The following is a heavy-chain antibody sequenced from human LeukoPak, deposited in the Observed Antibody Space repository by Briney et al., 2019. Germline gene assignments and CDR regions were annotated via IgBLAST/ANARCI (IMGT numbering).Heavy chain of an antibody. V-gene: IGHV3-74*01. CDR2: INPDGSST. J-gene: IGHJ4*01. CDR3: TRELPREVTLDY. D-gene: IGHD2-21*02. Sequence: PGGSLRLSCAASGFTFISYGMQWVRQAPGKGVVWVSRINPDGSSTSYADSVNGRFTVSRDNAKNTLYLQVNSLRAEDTAVYFCTRELPREVTLDYWGQGTLVTVSS. CDR1: GFTFISYG.